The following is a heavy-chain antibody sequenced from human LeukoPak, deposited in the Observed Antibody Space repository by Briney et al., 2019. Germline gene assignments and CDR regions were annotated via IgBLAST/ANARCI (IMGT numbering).Heavy chain of an antibody. CDR3: AREEAPIPRYCSSTSCPRRCGMDV. D-gene: IGHD2-2*01. CDR1: GYTFTGYY. Sequence: ASVKVSCKASGYTFTGYYMHWVRQAPGQGLEWMGWINPNSGGTNYAQKFQGRVTMTRDTSISTAYMELSRLRSDDTAVYYCAREEAPIPRYCSSTSCPRRCGMDVWGQGTTVTVSS. J-gene: IGHJ6*02. CDR2: INPNSGGT. V-gene: IGHV1-2*02.